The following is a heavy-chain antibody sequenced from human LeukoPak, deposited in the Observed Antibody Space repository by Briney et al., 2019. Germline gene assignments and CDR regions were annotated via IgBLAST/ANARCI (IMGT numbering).Heavy chain of an antibody. CDR1: GFTFSSYA. CDR2: ISGSGGST. CDR3: AKASYYDILTGYYRVRGFDY. V-gene: IGHV3-23*01. D-gene: IGHD3-9*01. J-gene: IGHJ4*02. Sequence: GGSLRLSCAASGFTFSSYAMSWVRQAPGKGLEWVSAISGSGGSTYYADSVKGRFTISRGNSKNTLYLQMNSLRAEDTAVYYCAKASYYDILTGYYRVRGFDYWGQGTLVTVSS.